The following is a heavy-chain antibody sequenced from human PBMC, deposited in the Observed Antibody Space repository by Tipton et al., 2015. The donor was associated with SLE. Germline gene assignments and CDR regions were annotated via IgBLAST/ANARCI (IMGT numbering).Heavy chain of an antibody. CDR1: GVSISSHY. D-gene: IGHD1-26*01. Sequence: LRLSCTVSGVSISSHYWSWIRQPPGKGLEWIGYIFRSGNAYYNPPLNSRVTISLDMSRNQFSLRLKSVTAADTALYYCARGGLGVSYYYYMDVWGKGTTVTVSS. J-gene: IGHJ6*03. V-gene: IGHV4-59*11. CDR3: ARGGLGVSYYYYMDV. CDR2: IFRSGNA.